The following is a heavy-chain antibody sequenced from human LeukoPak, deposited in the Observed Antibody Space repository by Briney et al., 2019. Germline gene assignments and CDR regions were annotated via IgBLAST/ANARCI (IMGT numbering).Heavy chain of an antibody. CDR3: ARRGSGSYSGFDY. CDR1: GGSISSSSYY. CDR2: IYYSGST. D-gene: IGHD1-26*01. Sequence: SETLSLTCTVSGGSISSSSYYWGWIRQPPGKGLEWIGSIYYSGSTYYNPSLKSRVTISVDTSKNQFSLKLSSVTAADTAVYYCARRGSGSYSGFDYWGQGTLVTVSS. J-gene: IGHJ4*01. V-gene: IGHV4-39*01.